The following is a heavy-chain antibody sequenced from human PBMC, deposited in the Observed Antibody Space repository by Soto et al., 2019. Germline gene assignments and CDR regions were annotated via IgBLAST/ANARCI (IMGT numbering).Heavy chain of an antibody. Sequence: EVQLLESGGGLVQPGGSLRLSCAASGFTFSSYAMSWVRQAPGKGLEWVSAISGSGGSTYYADSVKGRFTISRDNAKNTLYLQMNSLRAEDTAVYYCARGVDGTLGLIDYWGQGTLVTVSS. D-gene: IGHD6-19*01. J-gene: IGHJ4*02. CDR3: ARGVDGTLGLIDY. CDR2: ISGSGGST. V-gene: IGHV3-23*01. CDR1: GFTFSSYA.